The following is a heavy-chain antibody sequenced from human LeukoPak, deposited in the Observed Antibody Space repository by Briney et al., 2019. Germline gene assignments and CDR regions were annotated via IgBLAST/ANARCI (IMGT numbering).Heavy chain of an antibody. Sequence: SETLSLTCTLSGGSISSYYWSWIRQPPGKGLEWIGYIYYSGSTNYNPSLKSRVTISVDTSKNQISLKLSSVTAAGTAVYYCASGAWFGELLPAYWGQGTLVTVSS. CDR2: IYYSGST. CDR1: GGSISSYY. D-gene: IGHD3-10*01. V-gene: IGHV4-59*08. J-gene: IGHJ4*02. CDR3: ASGAWFGELLPAY.